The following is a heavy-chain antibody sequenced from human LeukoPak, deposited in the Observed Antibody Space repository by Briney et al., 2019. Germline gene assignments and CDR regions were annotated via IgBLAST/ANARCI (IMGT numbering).Heavy chain of an antibody. CDR2: IYPADSDT. V-gene: IGHV5-51*01. J-gene: IGHJ4*02. D-gene: IGHD1-1*01. CDR3: ARHPLGNLGDY. CDR1: GYRFTNNW. Sequence: PGESLKISCRGSGYRFTNNWIGWVRQMPGKGLEWMGIIYPADSDTRYSPSFQGQVTISADKSISTAYLQWSSLKASDTAMYYRARHPLGNLGDYWGQGTLVTVSS.